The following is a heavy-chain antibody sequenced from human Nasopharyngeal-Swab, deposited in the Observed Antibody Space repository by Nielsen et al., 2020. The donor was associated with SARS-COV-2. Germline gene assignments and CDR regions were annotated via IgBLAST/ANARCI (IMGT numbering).Heavy chain of an antibody. Sequence: ASVKVSCKASGYTFTGYYIHWVRQVPGQRFEWMGWINPKTGDTKYGQNFRGRATMTSDTSISTAYMELSRLRSDDTAIYYCARTRMGAAAIIYYDYGMDVWGQGTSVTVSS. V-gene: IGHV1-2*02. J-gene: IGHJ6*02. CDR3: ARTRMGAAAIIYYDYGMDV. CDR2: INPKTGDT. D-gene: IGHD6-13*01. CDR1: GYTFTGYY.